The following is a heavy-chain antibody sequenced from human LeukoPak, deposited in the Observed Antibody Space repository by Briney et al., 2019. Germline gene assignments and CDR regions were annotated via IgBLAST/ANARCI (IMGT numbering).Heavy chain of an antibody. CDR1: GGSFSGYY. CDR2: INHSGST. CDR3: ARGGNRRYFDY. V-gene: IGHV4-34*01. J-gene: IGHJ4*02. Sequence: PSETLSLTCAVYGGSFSGYYWSWIRQPPGKGLEWIGEINHSGSTSYNPSLKSRVTISVDTSKNQFSLKLSSVTAADTAVYYCARGGNRRYFDYWGQGTLVTVSS. D-gene: IGHD2-15*01.